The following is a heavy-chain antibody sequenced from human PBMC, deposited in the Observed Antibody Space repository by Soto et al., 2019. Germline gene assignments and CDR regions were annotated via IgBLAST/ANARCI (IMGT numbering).Heavy chain of an antibody. D-gene: IGHD3-9*01. CDR2: IIPIFGTA. V-gene: IGHV1-69*13. Sequence: GASVKVSCKASGGTFSSYAISWVRQAPGQGLEWMGGIIPIFGTANYAQKFQGRVTITADESTSTAYVELSSLRSEDTAVYYCARGTRPSNYDILSSPYYYGMDVWGQGATVTVSS. CDR1: GGTFSSYA. CDR3: ARGTRPSNYDILSSPYYYGMDV. J-gene: IGHJ6*02.